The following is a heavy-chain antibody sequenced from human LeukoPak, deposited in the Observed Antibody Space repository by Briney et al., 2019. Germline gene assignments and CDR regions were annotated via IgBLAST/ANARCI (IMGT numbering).Heavy chain of an antibody. V-gene: IGHV1-46*01. CDR1: GYTFTSYY. Sequence: GASVKVSCKASGYTFTSYYMRWVRQAPGQGLEWMGIINPSGGRTSYAQKFQGRVTMTRDTSTSTVYMELSSLRSEDTAVYYCARDKEADIFGVVISADYWGQGTLVTISS. J-gene: IGHJ4*02. CDR3: ARDKEADIFGVVISADY. CDR2: INPSGGRT. D-gene: IGHD3-3*01.